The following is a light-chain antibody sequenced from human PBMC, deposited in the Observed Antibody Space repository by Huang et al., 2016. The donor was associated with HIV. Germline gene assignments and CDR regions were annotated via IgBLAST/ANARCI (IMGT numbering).Light chain of an antibody. CDR1: QSILYSSTDKSY. Sequence: DIVMTQSPDSLAVSLGERATINCKSSQSILYSSTDKSYLAWYHQKTGQPPKVLIYWASTRESGVPDRFSGSGSGTDFTLTISSLQAEDVAVYYCQQYYSSPFTFGPGTKVDIK. CDR2: WAS. V-gene: IGKV4-1*01. J-gene: IGKJ3*01. CDR3: QQYYSSPFT.